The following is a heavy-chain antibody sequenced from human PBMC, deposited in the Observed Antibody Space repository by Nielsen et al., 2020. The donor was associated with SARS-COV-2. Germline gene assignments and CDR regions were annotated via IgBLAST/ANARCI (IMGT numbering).Heavy chain of an antibody. Sequence: ASVKVSCKASRHTFTRYAMQQERQVPGQRLEWMGWINGGNGSTKYSQKFQGRVIITRDTAASTGDMGLNSLRSEDTAVYYCAIGTSCCYISWGQGTLVTVSS. J-gene: IGHJ4*02. V-gene: IGHV1-3*01. D-gene: IGHD2-2*01. CDR3: AIGTSCCYIS. CDR1: RHTFTRYA. CDR2: INGGNGST.